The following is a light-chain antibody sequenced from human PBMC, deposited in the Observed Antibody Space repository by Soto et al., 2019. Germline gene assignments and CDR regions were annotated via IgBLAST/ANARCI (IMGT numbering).Light chain of an antibody. Sequence: EIVLTQSPGTLSLSPGERATLSCRASQSVSSSYLAWYQQKAGHAPRLLIYGASSRATGIADRFSGSGSGTDFTLTISRLEPEDYSVYYCQQYGSSPTWTFGQGTKVEIK. CDR1: QSVSSSY. V-gene: IGKV3-20*01. J-gene: IGKJ1*01. CDR2: GAS. CDR3: QQYGSSPTWT.